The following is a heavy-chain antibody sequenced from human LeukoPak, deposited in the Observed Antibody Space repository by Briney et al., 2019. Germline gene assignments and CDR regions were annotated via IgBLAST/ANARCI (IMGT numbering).Heavy chain of an antibody. D-gene: IGHD5-24*01. CDR3: ARVGLEGRRDGLPTDY. V-gene: IGHV1-2*02. CDR1: GYTFTGYY. J-gene: IGHJ4*02. Sequence: ASVKVSCKASGYTFTGYYMHWVRQAPGQGLEWMGWINPNSGGTNYAQKFQGRVTMTRDTSISTAYMELSRLRSEDTAVYYCARVGLEGRRDGLPTDYWGQGTLVTVSS. CDR2: INPNSGGT.